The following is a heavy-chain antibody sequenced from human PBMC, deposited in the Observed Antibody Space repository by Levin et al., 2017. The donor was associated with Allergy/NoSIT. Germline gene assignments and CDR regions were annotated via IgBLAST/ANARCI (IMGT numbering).Heavy chain of an antibody. V-gene: IGHV3-64*01. CDR2: IRSNGGST. J-gene: IGHJ3*02. CDR1: GFTFSNYV. D-gene: IGHD6-13*01. Sequence: GGSLRLSCAASGFTFSNYVMHWVRQAPGKGLEYVSAIRSNGGSTYYANSVKGRFTIFRDNSKNTLYLQMGSLRTEDMAVYYCARGSSSSDAFDIWGQGTMVTVSS. CDR3: ARGSSSSDAFDI.